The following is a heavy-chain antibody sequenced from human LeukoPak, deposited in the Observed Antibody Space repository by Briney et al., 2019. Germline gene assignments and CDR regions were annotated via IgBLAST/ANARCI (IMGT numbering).Heavy chain of an antibody. CDR1: GGSISSYY. CDR3: ARHGSMVRGVFGY. D-gene: IGHD3-10*01. V-gene: IGHV4-59*08. Sequence: SETLSLTCTVSGGSISSYYWSWIRQPPGKGLEWIGYIYYSGSTNYNPSLKSRVTISVDTSKNQFSLKLSSVTAADTAVYYCARHGSMVRGVFGYWGQGTLVTVSS. J-gene: IGHJ4*02. CDR2: IYYSGST.